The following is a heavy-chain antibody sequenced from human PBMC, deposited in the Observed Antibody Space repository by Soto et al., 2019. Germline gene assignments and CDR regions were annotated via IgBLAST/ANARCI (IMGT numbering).Heavy chain of an antibody. CDR1: GFTFSSYW. CDR2: IKQDGSEK. D-gene: IGHD3-3*01. J-gene: IGHJ6*02. V-gene: IGHV3-7*01. Sequence: GGSLRLSCAASGFTFSSYWMSWVRQAPGKGLEWKANIKQDGSEKYYVDSVKGRFTISRDNAKNSLYLQMNSLRAEDTAVYYCARDRYSYYDFWSGSLPYYYYGMDVWGQGTTLTVSS. CDR3: ARDRYSYYDFWSGSLPYYYYGMDV.